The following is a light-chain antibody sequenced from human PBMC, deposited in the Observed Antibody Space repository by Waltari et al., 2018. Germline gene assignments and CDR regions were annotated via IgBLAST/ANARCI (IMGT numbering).Light chain of an antibody. CDR1: QSVSSD. V-gene: IGKV3-15*01. CDR2: AAS. CDR3: QQYNNWPPLT. J-gene: IGKJ4*01. Sequence: EILMTQSPGTLSVSPGERATLSCRASQSVSSDLAWYPQKPGQAPRLLIYAASTRATGIPDRFSGRGSGTEFTLTISSLQPEDFGLYYCQQYNNWPPLTFGGGTKLE.